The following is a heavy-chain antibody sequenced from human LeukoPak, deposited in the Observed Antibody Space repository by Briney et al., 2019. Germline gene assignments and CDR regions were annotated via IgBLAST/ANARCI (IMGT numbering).Heavy chain of an antibody. CDR1: GYSFTSYW. CDR2: IYPGDSAT. CDR3: ARPISSGLRYYFDY. V-gene: IGHV5-51*01. J-gene: IGHJ4*02. D-gene: IGHD6-19*01. Sequence: GESLKISCKGSGYSFTSYWSGWVRQMPGKGLQWMGIIYPGDSATRYSPSFQGQVTISADKSISTAYLQWSSLKASDTAMYYCARPISSGLRYYFDYWGQGTLVTVSS.